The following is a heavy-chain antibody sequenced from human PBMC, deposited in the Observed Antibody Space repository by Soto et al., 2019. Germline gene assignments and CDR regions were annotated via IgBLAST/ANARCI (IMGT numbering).Heavy chain of an antibody. D-gene: IGHD3-10*01. CDR2: IYYSGSN. V-gene: IGHV4-30-4*01. CDR1: GGSISRGDYY. Sequence: QVQLRESGPGLVKPSQTLSLTCTVSGGSISRGDYYWSWVRQPPGKGLEWIGHIYYSGSNYYSPSLKSRVSISVDTSKNQFSRELGSVTAADTAVYYCVRETYYYGSGSYRSRVWFDPWGQGTLVTVSS. J-gene: IGHJ5*02. CDR3: VRETYYYGSGSYRSRVWFDP.